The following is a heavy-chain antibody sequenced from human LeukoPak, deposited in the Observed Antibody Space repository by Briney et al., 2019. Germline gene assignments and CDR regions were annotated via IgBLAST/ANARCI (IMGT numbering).Heavy chain of an antibody. V-gene: IGHV4-61*02. D-gene: IGHD3-16*01. CDR3: AGGTVENWFDP. CDR2: IYTSGST. CDR1: GGSVSSGSYY. Sequence: SHTLSLTCSVSGGSVSSGSYYWSWILQPAGKGLEWIGRIYTSGSTNYNPSLKSRVTISVDTSKNQFSLKLSSVTAADTAVYYCAGGTVENWFDPWGQGTLVTVSS. J-gene: IGHJ5*02.